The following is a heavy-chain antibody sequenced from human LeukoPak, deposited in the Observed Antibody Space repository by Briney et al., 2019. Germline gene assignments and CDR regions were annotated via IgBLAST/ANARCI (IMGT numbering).Heavy chain of an antibody. V-gene: IGHV3-23*01. Sequence: PGGSLRLSCAASGFTFTNYAMSWVRQAPGKGLEWVSSINPSSGNTYYADSVKGRFTISGDNSKNTLYLQMNSLRAEDTAVYYCASPGIAVAGSLDYWGQGTLVTVSS. J-gene: IGHJ4*02. CDR3: ASPGIAVAGSLDY. CDR2: INPSSGNT. CDR1: GFTFTNYA. D-gene: IGHD6-19*01.